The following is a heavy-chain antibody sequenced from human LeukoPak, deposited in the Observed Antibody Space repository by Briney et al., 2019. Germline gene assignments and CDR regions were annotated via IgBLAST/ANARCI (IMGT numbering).Heavy chain of an antibody. CDR3: ARLRNGSPGDY. CDR1: GGSISSSTYH. D-gene: IGHD1-26*01. Sequence: SETLSLTCTVSGGSISSSTYHWGWTRQPPGKGLEWIGSIYYTGITYYNPSLKSRLTLSADTSRNYFSLKLASVRAADTAVYYCARLRNGSPGDYWGQGTLVTVSS. J-gene: IGHJ4*02. V-gene: IGHV4-39*02. CDR2: IYYTGIT.